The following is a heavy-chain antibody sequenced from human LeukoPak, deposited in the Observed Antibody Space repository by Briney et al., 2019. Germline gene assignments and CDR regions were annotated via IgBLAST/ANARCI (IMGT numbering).Heavy chain of an antibody. CDR3: ASAPVTTYYYYYYMDV. CDR1: GGSISSSSYY. CDR2: IYYSGST. J-gene: IGHJ6*03. Sequence: SETLSLTCTVSGGSISSSSYYWGWIRQPPGKGLEWIGSIYYSGSTNYNPSLKSRVTISVDTSKNQFSLKLSSVTAADTAVYYCASAPVTTYYYYYYMDVWGKGTTVTVSS. D-gene: IGHD4-17*01. V-gene: IGHV4-39*07.